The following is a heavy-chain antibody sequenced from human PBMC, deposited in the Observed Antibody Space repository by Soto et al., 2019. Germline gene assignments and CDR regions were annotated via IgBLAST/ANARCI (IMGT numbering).Heavy chain of an antibody. D-gene: IGHD6-13*01. CDR1: GGSISSYY. CDR3: ARRGDFWYSSSWSFDY. CDR2: IYYSGST. Sequence: QVQLQESGPGLVKPSETLSLTCTVSGGSISSYYWSWIRQPPGKGLEWIGYIYYSGSTNYNPSLKSRVTISVXTXKXQFSLKLSSVTAADTAVYYCARRGDFWYSSSWSFDYWGQGTLVTVSS. J-gene: IGHJ4*02. V-gene: IGHV4-59*01.